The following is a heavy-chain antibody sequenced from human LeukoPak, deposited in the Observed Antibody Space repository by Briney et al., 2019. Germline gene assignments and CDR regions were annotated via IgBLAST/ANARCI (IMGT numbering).Heavy chain of an antibody. Sequence: SETLSLTCTVSGGSISNYYWSWIRQPPGKGLEWIGYIYYSGSTNYNPSLKSRVTISVDTSKNQFSLKLRSVTAADTAVYYCARAPSPTYYDFWSGYSRGWFDPWGQGTLVTVSS. CDR2: IYYSGST. J-gene: IGHJ5*02. D-gene: IGHD3-3*01. CDR1: GGSISNYY. V-gene: IGHV4-59*01. CDR3: ARAPSPTYYDFWSGYSRGWFDP.